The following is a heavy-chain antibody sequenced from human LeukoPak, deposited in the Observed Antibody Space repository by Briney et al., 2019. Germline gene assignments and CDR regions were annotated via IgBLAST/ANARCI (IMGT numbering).Heavy chain of an antibody. J-gene: IGHJ4*02. CDR1: GFTFSSYA. CDR2: ISDTGATT. D-gene: IGHD2-8*01. V-gene: IGHV3-23*01. Sequence: GGSLRLSCAGSGFTFSSYAMSWVRQAPGKGLEWVSAISDTGATTYDADSVKGRFTISRDNSRSTLYLQMNSLRAEDTALYYCAKDTSIGRYCTNGVCSPFVYWGQGTLVTVSS. CDR3: AKDTSIGRYCTNGVCSPFVY.